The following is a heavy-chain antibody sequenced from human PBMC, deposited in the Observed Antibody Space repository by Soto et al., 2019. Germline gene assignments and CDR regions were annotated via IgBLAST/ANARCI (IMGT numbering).Heavy chain of an antibody. V-gene: IGHV2-5*01. CDR2: IYWNDEK. CDR3: AHERAMIGVTHDAFDI. J-gene: IGHJ3*02. D-gene: IGHD3-22*01. CDR1: GFSLSTTGVS. Sequence: QITLKESGPTLVKPTQTLALTCSFSGFSLSTTGVSVGWIRQPPGKALEWLALIYWNDEKRYSPSLRSRLTITKDTTKNQVVLTVTNMDPVDTATYYCAHERAMIGVTHDAFDIWGQGTVVTVSS.